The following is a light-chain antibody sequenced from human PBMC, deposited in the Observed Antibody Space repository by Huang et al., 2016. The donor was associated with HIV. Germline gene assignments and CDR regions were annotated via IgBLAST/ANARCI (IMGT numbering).Light chain of an antibody. CDR3: QQRSNWPPS. CDR1: QRVSSY. Sequence: DIVLTQSPATLCLSPGDRAILSCRTSQRVSSYLAWYQQKPGPSPRLLIYDASNRAAGIPARFSGSGSGTDFTLPISSLEPEDFAIYYCQQRSNWPPSFGPGTRVDI. J-gene: IGKJ3*01. CDR2: DAS. V-gene: IGKV3-11*01.